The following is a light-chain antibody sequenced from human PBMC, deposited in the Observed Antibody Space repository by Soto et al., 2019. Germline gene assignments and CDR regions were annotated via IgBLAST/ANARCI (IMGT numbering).Light chain of an antibody. CDR3: QQYGYSHPIT. J-gene: IGKJ5*01. CDR1: QSLSRNHLGWY. CDR2: GTS. Sequence: EIVLTQSSGTLSLSPGERATLSCRASQSLSRNHLGWYLAWYQQNPGQTPRLLIYGTSYRANGIPDRFSRVGSGTDLSLTIIRLGAEDSAVYYFQQYGYSHPITFGEGTRLEIK. V-gene: IGKV3-20*01.